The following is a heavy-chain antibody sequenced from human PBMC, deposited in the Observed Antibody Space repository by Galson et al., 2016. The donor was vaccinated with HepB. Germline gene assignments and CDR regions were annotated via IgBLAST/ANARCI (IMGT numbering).Heavy chain of an antibody. CDR2: IFSGSGT. J-gene: IGHJ5*02. Sequence: LRLSCAVSGLTVGGNYMSWVRQAPGKGLEWVSSIFSGSGTYYADSLKGRVTISRDNSKNTLYLQMNNLRFDDTAVYYCARFGGATGGDWLDPWGQGTRVTVAS. CDR3: ARFGGATGGDWLDP. D-gene: IGHD2-8*02. V-gene: IGHV3-53*01. CDR1: GLTVGGNY.